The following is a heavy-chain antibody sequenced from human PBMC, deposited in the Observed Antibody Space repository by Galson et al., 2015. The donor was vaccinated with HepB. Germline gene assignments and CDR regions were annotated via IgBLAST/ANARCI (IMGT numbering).Heavy chain of an antibody. CDR3: ARAEYSYGHPLDY. V-gene: IGHV5-51*01. Sequence: QSGAEVTKPGESLKTSCKGSGYSFTNYWIGWVRQMPGKGLEWMGIIYPGDFDTRYNPSFQGQVTISADKSISTAYLQWSSLKASDTAMYYCARAEYSYGHPLDYWGQGTLVTVSS. J-gene: IGHJ4*02. CDR1: GYSFTNYW. D-gene: IGHD5-18*01. CDR2: IYPGDFDT.